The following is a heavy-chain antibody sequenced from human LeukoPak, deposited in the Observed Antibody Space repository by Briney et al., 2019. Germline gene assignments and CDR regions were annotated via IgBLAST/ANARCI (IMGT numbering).Heavy chain of an antibody. CDR2: IYHSGST. Sequence: SETLSLTCTVSGGSISTYYWSWIRQPPGKGLEWIGYIYHSGSTKYNPSLKSRVTISVDTSQNQFSLKLSPVTAADTAVYYCARDGYSGSDALWGQGTLVTVSS. CDR3: ARDGYSGSDAL. V-gene: IGHV4-59*01. J-gene: IGHJ4*02. D-gene: IGHD5-12*01. CDR1: GGSISTYY.